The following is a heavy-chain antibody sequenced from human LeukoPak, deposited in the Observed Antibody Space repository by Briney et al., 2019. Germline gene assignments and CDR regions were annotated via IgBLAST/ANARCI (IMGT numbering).Heavy chain of an antibody. CDR1: GGSISYYY. CDR2: IYYSGTT. CDR3: AREEPQTTVPEGMDV. D-gene: IGHD4-17*01. Sequence: SETLSLSCTVSGGSISYYYWSWLRQSPGKGLEWIGYIYYSGTTNYNPSLKSRVTISVDTFKNQFSLQLRSVTAADTAVYYCAREEPQTTVPEGMDVWGQGTTVTVSS. J-gene: IGHJ6*02. V-gene: IGHV4-59*01.